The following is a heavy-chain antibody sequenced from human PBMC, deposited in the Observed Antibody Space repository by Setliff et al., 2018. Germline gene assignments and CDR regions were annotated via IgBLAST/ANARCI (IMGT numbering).Heavy chain of an antibody. J-gene: IGHJ6*02. D-gene: IGHD3-3*02. V-gene: IGHV1-18*01. CDR2: ISAYNGNT. Sequence: ASVKVSCKASGYTFTSYGISWVRQAPGQGLEWMGWISAYNGNTNYAQKLQGRVTMTTDTSTSTAYMELRSLRSDDTAVYYCARDEPWQVGSIAAYYYGMYVWGQGTTVTV. CDR3: ARDEPWQVGSIAAYYYGMYV. CDR1: GYTFTSYG.